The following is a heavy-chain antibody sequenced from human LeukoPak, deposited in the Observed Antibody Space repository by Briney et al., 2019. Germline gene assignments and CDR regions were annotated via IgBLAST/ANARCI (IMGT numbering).Heavy chain of an antibody. J-gene: IGHJ4*02. Sequence: GGSLRLSCAASGFTFDDYAMHWVRQAPGKGLEWVSLISGDGGSTYYADSVKGRFTISRDNSKNSLYLQMNSLRPEDTALYYCAQDPSRDYGGNKWGQGTLVTVSS. D-gene: IGHD4-23*01. CDR2: ISGDGGST. CDR1: GFTFDDYA. V-gene: IGHV3-43*02. CDR3: AQDPSRDYGGNK.